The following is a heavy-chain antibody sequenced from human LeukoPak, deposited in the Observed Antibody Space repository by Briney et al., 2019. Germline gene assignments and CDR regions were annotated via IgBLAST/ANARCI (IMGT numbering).Heavy chain of an antibody. CDR3: TSSGYDYRFFEN. CDR2: FRNKANSYTT. D-gene: IGHD5-12*01. J-gene: IGHJ4*02. V-gene: IGHV3-72*01. CDR1: GFTFSDHY. Sequence: GGSLRLSCAASGFTFSDHYVDWVRQTPGKGLEWVARFRNKANSYTTEYAASVKGRFTISRDDSMNSLYLQMNSLKTEDTAVYYCTSSGYDYRFFENWGQGTLVTVSS.